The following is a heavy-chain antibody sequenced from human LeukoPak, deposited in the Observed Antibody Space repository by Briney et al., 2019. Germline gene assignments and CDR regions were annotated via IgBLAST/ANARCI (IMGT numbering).Heavy chain of an antibody. CDR1: W. Sequence: WMTWVRQVPGKGLEWVANIQRGGSESYYVDSVKGRFIISRENAKNSLYLQMDSLRVEDTAVYYCARVGTWELQRVFDYWGQGTLVTVSS. CDR2: IQRGGSES. CDR3: ARVGTWELQRVFDY. J-gene: IGHJ4*02. D-gene: IGHD1-26*01. V-gene: IGHV3-7*01.